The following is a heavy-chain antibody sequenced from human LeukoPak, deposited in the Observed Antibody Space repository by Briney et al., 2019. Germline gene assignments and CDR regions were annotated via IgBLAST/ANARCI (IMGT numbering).Heavy chain of an antibody. Sequence: GGSLRLPCAASGFTLGSANAMPWVRQAPGKGLEWVSLISASGSATYYADSVRGRFAISRDISKNTLFLQMSSLRTEDTAVYYCAKGTLFGVVTSFDFWGQGTLVTVSS. CDR2: ISASGSAT. CDR3: AKGTLFGVVTSFDF. CDR1: GFTLGSANA. D-gene: IGHD3-3*01. V-gene: IGHV3-23*01. J-gene: IGHJ4*02.